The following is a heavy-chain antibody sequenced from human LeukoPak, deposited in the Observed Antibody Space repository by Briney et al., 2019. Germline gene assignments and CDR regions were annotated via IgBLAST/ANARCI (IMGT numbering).Heavy chain of an antibody. Sequence: GASVKVSCKASGYTFTSQDINWVRQAPGQGLEWMGWMNPNSDCTGCEQKFQGRLTMTRDTSHDTAYMELSGLRSEDTAMYYCARAQAVTSWYFDLWGQGTLVIVSS. CDR2: MNPNSDCT. CDR3: ARAQAVTSWYFDL. CDR1: GYTFTSQD. D-gene: IGHD6-13*01. V-gene: IGHV1-8*01. J-gene: IGHJ3*01.